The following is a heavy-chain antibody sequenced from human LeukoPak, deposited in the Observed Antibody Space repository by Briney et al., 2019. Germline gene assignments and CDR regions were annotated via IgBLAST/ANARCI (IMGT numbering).Heavy chain of an antibody. CDR2: ISYDGSNK. CDR3: ASGYGSGSFDY. V-gene: IGHV3-30-3*01. J-gene: IGHJ4*02. CDR1: GFTFSSYA. Sequence: PGGSLRLSCAASGFTFSSYAMHWVRQAPGKGLEWVAVISYDGSNKYCADSVKGRFTISRDNSKNTLYLQMNSLRAEDTAVYYCASGYGSGSFDYWGQGTLVTVSS. D-gene: IGHD3-10*01.